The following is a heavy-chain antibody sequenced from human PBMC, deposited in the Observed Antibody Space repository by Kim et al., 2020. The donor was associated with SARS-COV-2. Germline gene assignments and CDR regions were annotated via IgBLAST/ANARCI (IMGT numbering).Heavy chain of an antibody. CDR2: ISYDGSNK. CDR1: GFTFSSYG. CDR3: AKRHWLGIFGVVITGLTGPGGMDV. J-gene: IGHJ6*02. Sequence: GGSLRLSCAASGFTFSSYGMHWVRQAPGKGLEWVAVISYDGSNKYYADSVKGRFTISRDNSKNTLYLQMNSLRAEDTAVYYCAKRHWLGIFGVVITGLTGPGGMDVWGQGTTVTVSS. D-gene: IGHD3-3*01. V-gene: IGHV3-30*18.